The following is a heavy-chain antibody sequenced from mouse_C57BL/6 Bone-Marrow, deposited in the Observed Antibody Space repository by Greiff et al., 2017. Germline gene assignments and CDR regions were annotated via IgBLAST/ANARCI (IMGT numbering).Heavy chain of an antibody. J-gene: IGHJ4*01. CDR1: GFSLTSYA. Sequence: VKLVESGPGLVAPSQSLSITCTVSGFSLTSYAISWVRQPPGKGLEWLGVIWTGGGTNYNSAPKTRLSISKDNTKSQVFLKMTSLQADDTARYNCARPYSSYYAMDYWGQGTSVTVSS. D-gene: IGHD2-5*01. CDR2: IWTGGGT. V-gene: IGHV2-9-1*01. CDR3: ARPYSSYYAMDY.